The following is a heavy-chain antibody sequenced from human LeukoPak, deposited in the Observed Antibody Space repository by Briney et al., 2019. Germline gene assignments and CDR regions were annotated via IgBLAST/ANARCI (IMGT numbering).Heavy chain of an antibody. J-gene: IGHJ4*01. CDR2: MWYDGSNK. CDR1: GFTFSSYG. V-gene: IGHV3-30*02. CDR3: AKAPTYSGSHGYFDY. Sequence: PGGSLRLSCAASGFTFSSYGMHWVRQAPGKGLEWVAFMWYDGSNKYYADSVKGRFTISRDNSKNTLYLQMNSLRAEDTAVYYCAKAPTYSGSHGYFDYWGQGTLVIVSS. D-gene: IGHD1-26*01.